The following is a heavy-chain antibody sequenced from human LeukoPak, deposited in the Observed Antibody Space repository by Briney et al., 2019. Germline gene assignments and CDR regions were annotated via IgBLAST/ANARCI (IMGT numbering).Heavy chain of an antibody. J-gene: IGHJ6*03. CDR3: ARAGFYASVNQYYYYYYMDV. Sequence: PSETLSLTCTVSGGSISSYYWSWIRQPPGKGLEWIGYIYYSGSTNYNPSLKNRVTTSIDTSKNQFSLKVTSVTAADAAVYYCARAGFYASVNQYYYYYYMDVWGTGTTVTVSS. CDR1: GGSISSYY. D-gene: IGHD2/OR15-2a*01. V-gene: IGHV4-59*01. CDR2: IYYSGST.